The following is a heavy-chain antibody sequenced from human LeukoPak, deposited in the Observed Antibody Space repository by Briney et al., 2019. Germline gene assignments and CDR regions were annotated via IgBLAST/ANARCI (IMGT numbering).Heavy chain of an antibody. CDR3: ARVGAGGAFDI. J-gene: IGHJ3*02. CDR2: INANSGDI. Sequence: ASVKVSCKASGYTFTSYGISWVRQAPGQGLEWMGWINANSGDINDAQKFQGRVTMTRDTSISTAYMELSRLRSDDTAVYYCARVGAGGAFDIWGQGTMVTVSS. D-gene: IGHD4/OR15-4a*01. CDR1: GYTFTSYG. V-gene: IGHV1-2*02.